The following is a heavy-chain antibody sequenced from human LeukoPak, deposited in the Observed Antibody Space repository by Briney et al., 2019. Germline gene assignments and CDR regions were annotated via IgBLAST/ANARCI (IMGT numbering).Heavy chain of an antibody. J-gene: IGHJ4*02. CDR2: IYYSGST. D-gene: IGHD5-18*01. CDR3: ARGFNSYGSYYFDY. CDR1: GGSVSFGDYY. V-gene: IGHV4-61*08. Sequence: PSQTLSLTCTVSGGSVSFGDYYWSWIRQPPGKGLEWIGYIYYSGSTNYNPSLKSRVTISVDTSKNQFSLKLSSVTAADTAVYYCARGFNSYGSYYFDYWGQGTLVTVSS.